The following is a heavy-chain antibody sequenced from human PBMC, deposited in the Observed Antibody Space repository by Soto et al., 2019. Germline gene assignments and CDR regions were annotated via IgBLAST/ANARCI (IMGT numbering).Heavy chain of an antibody. V-gene: IGHV3-49*03. CDR3: TRDSNYEGEYNWFDP. CDR2: IRSKAYGGTT. CDR1: GFTFGDYA. D-gene: IGHD4-4*01. J-gene: IGHJ5*02. Sequence: GGSLRLSCTASGFTFGDYAMSWFRQAPGKGLEWVGFIRSKAYGGTTEYAASVKGRFTISRDDSKSIAYLQMNSLKTEDTAVYYCTRDSNYEGEYNWFDPWGQGTLVTVSS.